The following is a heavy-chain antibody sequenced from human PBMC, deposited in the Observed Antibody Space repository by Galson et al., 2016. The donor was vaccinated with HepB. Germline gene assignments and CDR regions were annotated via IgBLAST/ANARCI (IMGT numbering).Heavy chain of an antibody. CDR3: ARDLQTYRYFAA. Sequence: TLSLTCVVSGVSVTTSAWFTWIRQPPGKGLEWIGEVSHAGGSGYNPTLRGRVTISLDRTQNSFSLRLDSVTAADTATYYCARDLQTYRYFAAWGQGTLVSVSS. CDR1: GVSVTTSAW. D-gene: IGHD1-26*01. CDR2: VSHAGGS. V-gene: IGHV4/OR15-8*01. J-gene: IGHJ5*02.